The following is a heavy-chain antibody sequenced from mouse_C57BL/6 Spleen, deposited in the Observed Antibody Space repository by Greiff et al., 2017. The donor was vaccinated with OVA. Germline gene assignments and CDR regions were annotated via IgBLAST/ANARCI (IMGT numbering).Heavy chain of an antibody. CDR1: GYTFTSYW. D-gene: IGHD1-1*01. Sequence: QVQLKQPGAELVRPGSSVKLSCKASGYTFTSYWMHWVKQRPIQGLEWIGNIDPSDSETHYNQKFKDKATLTVDKSSSTAYMQLSSLTSEDSAVYYCARGSYRVDFDYWGQGTTLTVSS. V-gene: IGHV1-52*01. CDR3: ARGSYRVDFDY. J-gene: IGHJ2*01. CDR2: IDPSDSET.